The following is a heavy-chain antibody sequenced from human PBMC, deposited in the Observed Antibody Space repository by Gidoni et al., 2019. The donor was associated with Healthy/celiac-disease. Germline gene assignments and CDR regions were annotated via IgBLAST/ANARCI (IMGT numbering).Heavy chain of an antibody. J-gene: IGHJ4*02. CDR1: GGSVSSGSYY. CDR2: IYYSVST. CDR3: ARRAWGSGSFLFDY. D-gene: IGHD3-10*01. V-gene: IGHV4-61*01. Sequence: QVQLQESGPGLVKPSATLSLTCTVSGGSVSSGSYYWSWIRQPPGKGLAWIGYIYYSVSTNYDPSLKSRVTISVDTSKNQFSLRLSSVTAADTAVYYCARRAWGSGSFLFDYWGQGTLVTVSS.